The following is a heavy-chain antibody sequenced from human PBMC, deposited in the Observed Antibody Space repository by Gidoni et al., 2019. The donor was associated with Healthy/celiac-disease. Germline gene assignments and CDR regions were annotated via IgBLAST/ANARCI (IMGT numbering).Heavy chain of an antibody. CDR2: IDPSDSYT. J-gene: IGHJ4*02. V-gene: IGHV5-10-1*03. D-gene: IGHD2-15*01. CDR1: GYSFTSYW. Sequence: EVQLVQSGAEVKKPGESLRISCKGSGYSFTSYWISWVRQMPGKGLEWMGRIDPSDSYTNYSPSFQGHVTISADKSISTAYLQWSSLKASDTAMYYCARRVSRYCSGGSCYSVGRHFDYWGQGTLVTVSS. CDR3: ARRVSRYCSGGSCYSVGRHFDY.